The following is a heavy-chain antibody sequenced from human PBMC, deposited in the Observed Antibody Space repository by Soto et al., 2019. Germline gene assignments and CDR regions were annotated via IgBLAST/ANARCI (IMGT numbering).Heavy chain of an antibody. J-gene: IGHJ4*02. CDR1: GFSLSTSGVG. CDR2: IYWNDDK. Sequence: SGPTLANPTQTLTLTCTFSGFSLSTSGVGVGWIRQPPGKALEWLALIYWNDDKRYSPSLKSRLTITKDTSKNQVVLTMTNMDPVDTATYYCAHYPRYWAAINYWGQGTLVTVSS. D-gene: IGHD3-10*01. V-gene: IGHV2-5*01. CDR3: AHYPRYWAAINY.